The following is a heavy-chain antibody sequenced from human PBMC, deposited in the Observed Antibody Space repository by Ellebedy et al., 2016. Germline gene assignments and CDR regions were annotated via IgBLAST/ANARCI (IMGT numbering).Heavy chain of an antibody. D-gene: IGHD5-24*01. CDR3: ARRIPVELASIHYYHRGMDL. CDR2: INHSGNT. J-gene: IGHJ6*02. CDR1: GESLSGFF. Sequence: SETLSLTXAVSGESLSGFFWTWVHLTPGTGLEWLGEINHSGNTNYNPSLKSRLVMSIDTSKNQVSLTLNSLTAADTALYYCARRIPVELASIHYYHRGMDLWGQGTTVTVSS. V-gene: IGHV4-34*01.